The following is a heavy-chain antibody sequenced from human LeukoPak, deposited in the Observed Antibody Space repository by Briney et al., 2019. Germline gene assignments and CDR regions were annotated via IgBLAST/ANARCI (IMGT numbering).Heavy chain of an antibody. J-gene: IGHJ4*02. CDR1: GGSISSYY. CDR2: IYTSGST. Sequence: SETLSLTCTVSGGSISSYYWSWIRQPAGKGLEWIGRIYTSGSTNYNPSLKSRVTMSVDTPKNQFSLKLSSVTAADTAVYYCARRLRYCSSTSCHYFDYWGQGTLVTVSS. V-gene: IGHV4-4*07. CDR3: ARRLRYCSSTSCHYFDY. D-gene: IGHD2-2*01.